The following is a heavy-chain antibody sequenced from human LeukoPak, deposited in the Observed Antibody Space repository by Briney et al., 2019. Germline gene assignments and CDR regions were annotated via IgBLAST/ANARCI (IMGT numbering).Heavy chain of an antibody. J-gene: IGHJ4*02. Sequence: PGGSLRLSCAASGFTFSSYNMNWVRQAPGKGLGWVANIKQDGSDKYYVDSVKGRFTISRDNAKNSLYLQMNSLRAEDTAVYYCARVSGGHSSSWHPYYFDYWGQGTLVTVSS. CDR2: IKQDGSDK. D-gene: IGHD6-13*01. CDR3: ARVSGGHSSSWHPYYFDY. V-gene: IGHV3-7*03. CDR1: GFTFSSYN.